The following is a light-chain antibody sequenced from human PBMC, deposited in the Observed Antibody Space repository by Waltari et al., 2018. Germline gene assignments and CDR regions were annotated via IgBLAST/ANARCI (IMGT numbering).Light chain of an antibody. Sequence: IQMTQSSSTLYASVGDRVTITCRASQSISPWLTWYQQKPGKAPKVLIYKASTLESGVPSRFSGSGSGTEFTLTISSLQPDDLATYYCQECENFFTFGPGTKVDIK. V-gene: IGKV1-5*03. CDR2: KAS. J-gene: IGKJ3*01. CDR1: QSISPW. CDR3: QECENFFT.